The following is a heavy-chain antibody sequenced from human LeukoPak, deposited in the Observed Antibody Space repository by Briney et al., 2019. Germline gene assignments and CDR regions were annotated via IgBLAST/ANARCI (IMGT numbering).Heavy chain of an antibody. CDR3: ARRRSLGEFDY. D-gene: IGHD3-16*01. CDR1: GGTFSSNA. CDR2: IIPIFGTA. V-gene: IGHV1-69*05. J-gene: IGHJ4*02. Sequence: ASVKVSCKASGGTFSSNAISWVRQAPGQGLEWMGGIIPIFGTANYAQKFQGRVTITTDESTSTAYMELSSLRSEDTAVYYCARRRSLGEFDYWGQGTLVTVSS.